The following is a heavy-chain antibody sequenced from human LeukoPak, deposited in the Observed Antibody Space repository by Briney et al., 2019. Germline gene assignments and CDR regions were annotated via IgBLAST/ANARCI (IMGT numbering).Heavy chain of an antibody. Sequence: PSETLSLTCTVSGGSISSYYWSWIRQPPGKGLEWIGYIYYSGSTNYNPSLKSRVTISVDTSKNQFSLKLSSVTAADTAVYYCARVIKGSGLWFGRSHYFDYWGQGTLVTVSS. CDR3: ARVIKGSGLWFGRSHYFDY. V-gene: IGHV4-59*01. CDR2: IYYSGST. J-gene: IGHJ4*02. D-gene: IGHD3-10*01. CDR1: GGSISSYY.